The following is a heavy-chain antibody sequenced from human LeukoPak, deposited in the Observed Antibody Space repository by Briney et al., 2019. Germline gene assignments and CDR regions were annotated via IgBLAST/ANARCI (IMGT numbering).Heavy chain of an antibody. CDR2: ISSSSSYT. D-gene: IGHD2-15*01. V-gene: IGHV3-11*06. CDR3: ARDEGYCSGGSCYSNY. Sequence: GGSLRLSCAASGFTFSDYYMSWIRQAPGKGLEWASYISSSSSYTNSADSVKGRFTISRDNAKNSLYLQMNSLRAEDTAVYYCARDEGYCSGGSCYSNYWGQGTLVTVSS. CDR1: GFTFSDYY. J-gene: IGHJ4*02.